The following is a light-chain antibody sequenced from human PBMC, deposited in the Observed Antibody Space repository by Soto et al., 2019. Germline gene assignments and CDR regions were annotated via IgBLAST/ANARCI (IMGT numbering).Light chain of an antibody. V-gene: IGKV3-20*01. Sequence: ELVLTQSPGTLSLSPGDRATLSCRASQSVSSTYLAWYQQRPGQAPRLLIYSSSSRASGIPDRFSGSGSGTDFTLTSSRLEQEDVAVYYCQQYRTSPPTWTFGQGTKVEIK. CDR1: QSVSSTY. J-gene: IGKJ1*01. CDR2: SSS. CDR3: QQYRTSPPTWT.